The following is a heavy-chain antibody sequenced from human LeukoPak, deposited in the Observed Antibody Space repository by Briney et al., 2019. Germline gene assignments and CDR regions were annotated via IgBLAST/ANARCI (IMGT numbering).Heavy chain of an antibody. CDR3: ARHRPIPVASNWFDP. J-gene: IGHJ5*02. CDR1: GGSISSGDYY. V-gene: IGHV4-30-4*01. Sequence: TSETLSLTCTVSGGSISSGDYYWSWIRQPPGKGLEWIGYIYYSGSTYYNPSLKSRVTISVDTSKNQFSLKLSSVTAADTAVYYCARHRPIPVASNWFDPWGQGTLVTVSS. CDR2: IYYSGST. D-gene: IGHD6-19*01.